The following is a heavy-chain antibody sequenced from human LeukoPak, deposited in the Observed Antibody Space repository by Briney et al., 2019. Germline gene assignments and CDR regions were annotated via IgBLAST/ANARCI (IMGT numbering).Heavy chain of an antibody. CDR1: GFTFSSYA. Sequence: GGSLRLSCAASGFTFSSYAMSWVRQAPGKGLEWVSAISGSGGSTYYADSVKGRFTISRDNSKNTLYLQMNSLRAEDTAVYYCARDALYYDILTGYGFQHWGQGTLVTVSS. D-gene: IGHD3-9*01. CDR3: ARDALYYDILTGYGFQH. V-gene: IGHV3-23*01. CDR2: ISGSGGST. J-gene: IGHJ1*01.